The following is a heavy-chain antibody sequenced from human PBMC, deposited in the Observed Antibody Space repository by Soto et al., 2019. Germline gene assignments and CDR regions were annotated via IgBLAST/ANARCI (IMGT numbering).Heavy chain of an antibody. J-gene: IGHJ6*03. Sequence: GASVKVSCKASGYTFTSNYIHWVRQAPGQRLEWMGIINPSGGSTSYAQKFQGRVTMTRDTSTSTVYMEVSGLRSEDTAVYYCARDQEPSTLYYDYYYMDVWGKGTTVTVSS. CDR2: INPSGGST. V-gene: IGHV1-46*03. CDR3: ARDQEPSTLYYDYYYMDV. CDR1: GYTFTSNY.